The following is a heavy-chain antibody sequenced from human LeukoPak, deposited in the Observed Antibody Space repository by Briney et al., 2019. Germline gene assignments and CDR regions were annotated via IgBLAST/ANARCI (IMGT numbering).Heavy chain of an antibody. CDR2: IIPIFGTA. D-gene: IGHD3-22*01. Sequence: SVKVSCKASGGTFSSYAISWVRQAPGQGLEWMGGIIPIFGTANYAQKFQGRVTITADKSRSTAYMELSSMRSEDTAVYYCAVDSSGYYLFDYWGQGTLVTVSS. J-gene: IGHJ4*02. CDR3: AVDSSGYYLFDY. V-gene: IGHV1-69*06. CDR1: GGTFSSYA.